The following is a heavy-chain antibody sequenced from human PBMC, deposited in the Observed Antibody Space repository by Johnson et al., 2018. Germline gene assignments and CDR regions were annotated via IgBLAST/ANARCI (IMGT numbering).Heavy chain of an antibody. CDR2: IIPIFGTA. D-gene: IGHD6-13*01. Sequence: QVQLVQSGAEVKKPGSSVTVSCKASGGTFSSYAFSWVRQAPGQGLEWMGGIIPIFGTANYAQKFQGRVTITADESTSTAYMERSSLISEATAVYYCAREAGDSSRSYSAQHYYYYGMDSWVQWPTGTVYS. J-gene: IGHJ6*02. CDR1: GGTFSSYA. CDR3: AREAGDSSRSYSAQHYYYYGMDS. V-gene: IGHV1-69*12.